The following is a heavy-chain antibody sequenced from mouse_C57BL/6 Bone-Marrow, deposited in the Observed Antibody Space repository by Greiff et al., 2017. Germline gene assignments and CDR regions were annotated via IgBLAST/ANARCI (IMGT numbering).Heavy chain of an antibody. CDR3: ARDGPYFDY. J-gene: IGHJ2*01. CDR1: GYTFTSYW. D-gene: IGHD2-3*01. V-gene: IGHV1-61*01. Sequence: QVQLQQPGAELVRPGSSVKLSCKASGYTFTSYWMDWVKQRPGQGLEWIGNIYPSDSETHYNQKFKDKATLTVDKSSSTAYMQLSSLTSEDSAVYYWARDGPYFDYWGQGTTLTVSS. CDR2: IYPSDSET.